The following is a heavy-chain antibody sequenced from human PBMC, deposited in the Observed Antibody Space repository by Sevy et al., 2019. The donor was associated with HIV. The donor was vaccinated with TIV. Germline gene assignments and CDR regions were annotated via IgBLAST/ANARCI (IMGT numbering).Heavy chain of an antibody. V-gene: IGHV3-30*18. CDR2: ISYEGSNI. J-gene: IGHJ4*02. CDR1: ALTFTRYA. CDR3: AKDLHPPGPVRGTNFDY. D-gene: IGHD1-1*01. Sequence: GGSLRLSCAASALTFTRYAFHWVRQAPGKGPEWLGVISYEGSNIYYGPSVKGRFTISRDNSKNPLYLQMNDMRTEETAGYDGAKDLHPPGPVRGTNFDYWGRGTLVTVSS.